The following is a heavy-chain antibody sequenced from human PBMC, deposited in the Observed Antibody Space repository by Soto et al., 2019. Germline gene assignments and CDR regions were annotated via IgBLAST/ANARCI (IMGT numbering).Heavy chain of an antibody. CDR3: ARDHDYGDSNNWFDP. J-gene: IGHJ5*02. V-gene: IGHV4-59*01. CDR1: GGSISSYY. Sequence: SETLSLTCTVSGGSISSYYWSWIRQPPGKGLEWIGYIYYSGSTNYNPSLKSRVTISVDTSKNQFSLKLSSVTAADTAVYYCARDHDYGDSNNWFDPWGQGTLVTVS. CDR2: IYYSGST. D-gene: IGHD4-17*01.